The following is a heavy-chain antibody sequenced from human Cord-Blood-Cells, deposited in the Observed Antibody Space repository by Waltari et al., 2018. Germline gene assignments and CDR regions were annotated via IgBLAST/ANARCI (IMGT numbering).Heavy chain of an antibody. J-gene: IGHJ4*02. Sequence: QVQLVESGGGVVQPGRSLRLSCAASGFTFSSYGMHWVRQAPGKGLEWVAVISYDGSNKYYADSVKGRFTISRDNSKNTLDLQMNRLRAEDTAVYYCAKARGPQPPPNDYWGQGTLVTVSS. CDR2: ISYDGSNK. V-gene: IGHV3-30*18. CDR1: GFTFSSYG. CDR3: AKARGPQPPPNDY.